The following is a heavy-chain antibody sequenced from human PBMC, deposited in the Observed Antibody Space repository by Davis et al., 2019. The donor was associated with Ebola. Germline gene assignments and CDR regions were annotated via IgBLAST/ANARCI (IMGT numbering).Heavy chain of an antibody. Sequence: PSETLSLTCAVSGGSISSGGYSWSWIRQPPGKGLEWIGYIYEGGTTYYSPSLKSRVTILLDRSKNQFSLKLTSVTAADTAVYYCARADYGMDVWGQGTTVTVSS. CDR3: ARADYGMDV. J-gene: IGHJ6*02. CDR2: IYEGGTT. CDR1: GGSISSGGYS. V-gene: IGHV4-30-2*01.